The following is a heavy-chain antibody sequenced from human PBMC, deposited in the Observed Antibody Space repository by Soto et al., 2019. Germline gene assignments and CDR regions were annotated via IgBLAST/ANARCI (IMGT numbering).Heavy chain of an antibody. V-gene: IGHV3-48*03. J-gene: IGHJ4*02. CDR3: ASNTKTFDY. D-gene: IGHD3-3*01. CDR2: ISSSGSTI. Sequence: VGSLRLSCAASGFTFSSYEMNWVRQAPGKGLEWVSYISSSGSTIYYADSVKGRFTISRDNAKNSLYLQMNSLRAEDTAVYYCASNTKTFDYWGQGTLVTVSS. CDR1: GFTFSSYE.